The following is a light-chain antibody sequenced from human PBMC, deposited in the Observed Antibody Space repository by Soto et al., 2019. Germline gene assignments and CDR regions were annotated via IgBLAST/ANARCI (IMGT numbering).Light chain of an antibody. CDR3: CSYTSSKTYV. J-gene: IGLJ1*01. V-gene: IGLV2-14*03. CDR2: DVT. Sequence: QSVLTQPASVSGSLGQSITISCTGTSSDVGSYNSVSWYQQHPGKVPKLIIYDVTDRPSGISSRFSGSKSGNTASLTISVLQAEDEAHYYCCSYTSSKTYVFGSGTKVTVL. CDR1: SSDVGSYNS.